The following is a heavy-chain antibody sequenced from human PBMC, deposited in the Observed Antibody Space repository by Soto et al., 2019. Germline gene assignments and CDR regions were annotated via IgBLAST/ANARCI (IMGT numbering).Heavy chain of an antibody. CDR2: IFSNDET. CDR3: ARVRSNYYGSGTYYFDY. J-gene: IGHJ4*02. Sequence: TWIRQPPGKALEWLAHIFSNDETSYRTSLKSRLTISKDTSRTQVVLTMTNMDPVDTGTYYCARVRSNYYGSGTYYFDYWGQGTLVTVSS. V-gene: IGHV2-26*01. D-gene: IGHD3-10*01.